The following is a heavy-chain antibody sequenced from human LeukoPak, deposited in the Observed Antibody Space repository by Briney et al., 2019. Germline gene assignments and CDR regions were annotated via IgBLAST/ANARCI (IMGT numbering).Heavy chain of an antibody. D-gene: IGHD6-19*01. J-gene: IGHJ4*02. CDR2: ISAYNGNT. V-gene: IGHV1-18*01. CDR1: GYTFTSYG. Sequence: ASVKVSCKASGYTFTSYGIRWVRQPPGQGLEWMGWISAYNGNTNYAQKLQGRVTMTTDTSTSTAYMELRSLRSDDTAVYYCARAYSSGWYVFSYFDYWGQGTLVTVSS. CDR3: ARAYSSGWYVFSYFDY.